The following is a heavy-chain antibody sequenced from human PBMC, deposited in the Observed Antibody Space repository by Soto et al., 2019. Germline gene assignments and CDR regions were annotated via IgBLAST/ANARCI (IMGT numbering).Heavy chain of an antibody. CDR2: IYSGGTT. D-gene: IGHD3-22*01. J-gene: IGHJ5*02. CDR3: ASNGDSIDYRGWFDP. CDR1: GFTVSSNY. Sequence: EVQLVESGGGLVQPGGSLRLSCAASGFTVSSNYMSWVRQAPGKGLEWVSVIYSGGTTYYADSVKGRFTISRDNSKNTLYLQMNSLRAEDTAVYYCASNGDSIDYRGWFDPWGQGTLVTVSS. V-gene: IGHV3-66*01.